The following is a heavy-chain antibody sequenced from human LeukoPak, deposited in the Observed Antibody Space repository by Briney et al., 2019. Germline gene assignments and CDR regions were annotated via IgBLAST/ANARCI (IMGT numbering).Heavy chain of an antibody. CDR2: ISPSGSTK. V-gene: IGHV3-48*03. CDR1: GFSFSSYE. D-gene: IGHD4-11*01. Sequence: GGSLRLSCAASGFSFSSYEMNWVRQAPGKGLEWVSNISPSGSTKYYADSVKGRFTVSRDNAKNSLYLQMNSLRAGDTAVYYCASNDYNNYPNRFDPWGQGTLVTVSS. J-gene: IGHJ5*02. CDR3: ASNDYNNYPNRFDP.